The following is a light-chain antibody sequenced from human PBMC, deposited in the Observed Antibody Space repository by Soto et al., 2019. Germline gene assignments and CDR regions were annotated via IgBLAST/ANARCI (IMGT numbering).Light chain of an antibody. CDR3: QQSYSTFVWT. CDR2: AAS. J-gene: IGKJ1*01. V-gene: IGKV1-39*01. Sequence: DIQMTQPPSSLSASVGDSVTISCRASQSISSYLNWYQQKPGKAPKLLIYAASSLQSGFPSRFSGSGSGTDFTLTISSLQPEDFATYYCQQSYSTFVWTFGQGTKVDIK. CDR1: QSISSY.